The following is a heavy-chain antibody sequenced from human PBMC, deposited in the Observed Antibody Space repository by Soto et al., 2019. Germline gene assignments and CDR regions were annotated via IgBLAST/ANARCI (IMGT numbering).Heavy chain of an antibody. CDR3: VRTGALYLEYFDY. J-gene: IGHJ4*02. Sequence: GGSLRLSCAVSGFSVSGNYMSWVRQAPGKGLEWVSIFYSAGSTYYADSVKGRFTISRDNSKNTVYLQMNNLRDDDTAVYYCVRTGALYLEYFDYWGQGTLVTVSS. CDR2: FYSAGST. D-gene: IGHD7-27*01. V-gene: IGHV3-66*01. CDR1: GFSVSGNY.